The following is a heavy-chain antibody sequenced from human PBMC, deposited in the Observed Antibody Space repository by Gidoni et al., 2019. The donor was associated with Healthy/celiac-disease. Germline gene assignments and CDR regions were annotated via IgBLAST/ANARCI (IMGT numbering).Heavy chain of an antibody. CDR1: GFTFSSYV. J-gene: IGHJ4*02. V-gene: IGHV3-30*18. D-gene: IGHD6-13*01. Sequence: QEQLVESGGGVVQPGRSLRLSCAASGFTFSSYVMHWVRQAPGKGLEWVAVISHDGSKKYYADSVKGRFTISRDNSKNTLYLQMNSLRAEDTAVYYCAKDKSWGSSWADYWGQGTLVTVSS. CDR2: ISHDGSKK. CDR3: AKDKSWGSSWADY.